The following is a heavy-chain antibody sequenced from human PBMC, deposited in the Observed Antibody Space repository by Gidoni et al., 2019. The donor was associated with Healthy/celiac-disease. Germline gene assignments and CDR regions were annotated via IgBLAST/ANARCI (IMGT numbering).Heavy chain of an antibody. CDR1: GFTVRSYA. Sequence: QVQLVESGGRVVQPGRSLRLSCAPSGFTVRSYAMHWVRQAPGKGLEWVAVISYDGSNKDYAASVQGRFTISRDNSKNTLYLQMNSLRAEDTAVYYCAREVRYFGFNWFDPWGQGTLVTVSS. J-gene: IGHJ5*02. CDR2: ISYDGSNK. V-gene: IGHV3-30*04. D-gene: IGHD3-9*01. CDR3: AREVRYFGFNWFDP.